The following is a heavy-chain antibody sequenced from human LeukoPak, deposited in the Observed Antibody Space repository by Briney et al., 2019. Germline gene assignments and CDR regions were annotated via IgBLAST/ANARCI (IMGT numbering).Heavy chain of an antibody. Sequence: GGSLRLSCAASGFAFRNAWMSWVRQAPGKGLEWVANIKQDGSEKYYVDSVKGRFTISRDNAKNSLYLQMNSLRAEDTAVYYCARDRYYYGMDVWGQGTTVTVSS. J-gene: IGHJ6*02. CDR1: GFAFRNAW. CDR2: IKQDGSEK. CDR3: ARDRYYYGMDV. V-gene: IGHV3-7*03.